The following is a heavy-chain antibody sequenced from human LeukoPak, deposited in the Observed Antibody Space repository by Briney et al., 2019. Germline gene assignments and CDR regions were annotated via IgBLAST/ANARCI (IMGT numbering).Heavy chain of an antibody. V-gene: IGHV3-30*03. Sequence: PGGSLRLSCAASGFTFYSYGMHWVRQAPGKGLEWVAVISYDGSNKYYADSVKGRFTISRDNSKKMLYVQMNSLRAEDTAVYYCARLYYYGMHVWAKGPRSPSP. J-gene: IGHJ6*02. CDR2: ISYDGSNK. CDR3: ARLYYYGMHV. CDR1: GFTFYSYG.